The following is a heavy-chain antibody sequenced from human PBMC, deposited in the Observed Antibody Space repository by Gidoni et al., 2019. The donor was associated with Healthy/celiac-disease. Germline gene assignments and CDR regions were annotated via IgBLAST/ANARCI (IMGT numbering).Heavy chain of an antibody. CDR1: GFTFSSYA. Sequence: EVQLVESGGGLVQPGGSLRPSCAASGFTFSSYAMSWVRQAPGKGLEWVSAISGSGGSTYYADSVKGRFTISRDNSKNTLYLQMNSLRAEDTAVYYCAKERYYDSSGYWIGRDAFDIWGQGTMVTVSS. V-gene: IGHV3-23*04. CDR3: AKERYYDSSGYWIGRDAFDI. J-gene: IGHJ3*02. CDR2: ISGSGGST. D-gene: IGHD3-22*01.